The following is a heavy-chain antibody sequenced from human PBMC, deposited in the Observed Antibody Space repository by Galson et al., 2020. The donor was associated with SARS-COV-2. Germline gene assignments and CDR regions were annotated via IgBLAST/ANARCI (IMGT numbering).Heavy chain of an antibody. V-gene: IGHV1-46*01. CDR3: ARDKTYGAWLD. D-gene: IGHD3-16*01. CDR2: INPRNGYK. Sequence: GESLKISCKVSGDTVTAYFIHWLRQAPGQGLEWMGEINPRNGYKKYAQNFQGRVAVTIDTSASTVYMDLSSLISEDTAVYYCARDKTYGAWLDWGQGTLVTVSS. J-gene: IGHJ4*02. CDR1: GDTVTAYF.